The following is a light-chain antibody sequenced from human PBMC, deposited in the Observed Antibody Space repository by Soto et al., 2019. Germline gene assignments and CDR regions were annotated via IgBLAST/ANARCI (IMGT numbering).Light chain of an antibody. CDR1: QSVVYSDGNAY. Sequence: DVVMTQSPPSLPVTLGQPASISCRSSQSVVYSDGNAYLNWFQQRPGQAPRRLIYTVSNRDSGVPDRLGGGGAGTDFTLKISRVEAAEVGSYYCIQETYWPPTFGQGTKVEI. CDR3: IQETYWPPT. J-gene: IGKJ1*01. V-gene: IGKV2-30*01. CDR2: TVS.